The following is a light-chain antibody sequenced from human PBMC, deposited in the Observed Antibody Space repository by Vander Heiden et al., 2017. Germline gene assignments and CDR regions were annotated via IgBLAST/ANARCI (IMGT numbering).Light chain of an antibody. CDR2: LGS. V-gene: IGKV2-28*01. Sequence: DIVMTQSPLSLPVTPGEPASISCRSSQSLLHSNGYNYWDWYLQKPGQSPQLLIYLGSNRASGVPDRFSGSGSGTDFTLKNSRVEAEDVGVYYCMQALQTPWTFGQGTKLEIK. CDR1: QSLLHSNGYNY. J-gene: IGKJ2*02. CDR3: MQALQTPWT.